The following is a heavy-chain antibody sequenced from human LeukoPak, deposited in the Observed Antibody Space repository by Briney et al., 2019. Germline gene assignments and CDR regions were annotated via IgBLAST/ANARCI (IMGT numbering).Heavy chain of an antibody. V-gene: IGHV4-31*03. J-gene: IGHJ4*02. Sequence: SETLSLTCTVSGGSISSGGYYWSWIRQHPGKGLEWIRYIYYSGSTYYNPSLKSRVTISVDTSKNQFSLKLSSVTAADTAVYYCARVPHYGSGRLDYWGQGTLVTVSS. CDR1: GGSISSGGYY. CDR2: IYYSGST. D-gene: IGHD3-10*01. CDR3: ARVPHYGSGRLDY.